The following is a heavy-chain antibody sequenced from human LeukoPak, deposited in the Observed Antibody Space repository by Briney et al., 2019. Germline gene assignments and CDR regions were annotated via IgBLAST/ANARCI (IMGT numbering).Heavy chain of an antibody. CDR1: GFTFSNYG. J-gene: IGHJ4*02. V-gene: IGHV3-30*02. D-gene: IGHD2-2*01. Sequence: GGSLRLSCAASGFTFSNYGMHWVRQAPGKGLEWVAFIRYDGSNKYYADSVKGRFTISRDNSKNTLYLQMSSLRTEDTAVYYCAKDFRSSTSCYDYWGQGTRVTVSS. CDR3: AKDFRSSTSCYDY. CDR2: IRYDGSNK.